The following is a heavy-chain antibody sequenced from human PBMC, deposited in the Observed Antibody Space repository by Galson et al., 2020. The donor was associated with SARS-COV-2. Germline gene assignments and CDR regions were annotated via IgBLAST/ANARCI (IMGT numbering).Heavy chain of an antibody. D-gene: IGHD3-9*01. CDR1: GFSLSTSGMC. J-gene: IGHJ4*02. CDR2: IDWDDDK. CDR3: ARVRYDILTGYYIGYYFDY. Sequence: SGPTLVKPTQTLTLTCTFSGFSLSTSGMCVSWIRQPPGKALEWLALIDWDDDKYYSTSLKTRLTISKDTSKNQVVLTMTNMDPVDTATYYGARVRYDILTGYYIGYYFDYWGQGTLVTVSS. V-gene: IGHV2-70*01.